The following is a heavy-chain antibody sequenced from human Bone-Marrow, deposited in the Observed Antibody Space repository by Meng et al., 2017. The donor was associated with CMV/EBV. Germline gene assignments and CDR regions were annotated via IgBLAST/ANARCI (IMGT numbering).Heavy chain of an antibody. CDR2: IEPGGGDI. Sequence: GGSLRLSCTTSGFTFRDYWMNWVRQAPGKGLEWVANIEPGGGDINYVGSVRGRFTISRDDAKNSLYLQKHSLRDEDTAVYYCARENSGLDYWGQGTLVTVSS. CDR3: ARENSGLDY. V-gene: IGHV3-7*01. J-gene: IGHJ4*02. CDR1: GFTFRDYW.